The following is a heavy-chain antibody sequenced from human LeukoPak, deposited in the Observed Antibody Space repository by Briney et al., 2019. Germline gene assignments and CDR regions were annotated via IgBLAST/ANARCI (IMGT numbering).Heavy chain of an antibody. D-gene: IGHD3-10*01. CDR2: ITSSSSYI. J-gene: IGHJ3*02. CDR1: GFTFSNYG. CDR3: AREEVRAFDI. Sequence: GGSLRLSCAASGFTFSNYGMNWVRQAPGKGLEWVPSITSSSSYIYYADSVKGRFTISRDNAKNSLFLQMNSLGAEDAAIYYCAREEVRAFDIWGQGTMVTVSS. V-gene: IGHV3-21*01.